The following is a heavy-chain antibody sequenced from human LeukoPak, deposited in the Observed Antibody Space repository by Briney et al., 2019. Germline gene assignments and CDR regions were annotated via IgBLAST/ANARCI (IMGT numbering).Heavy chain of an antibody. D-gene: IGHD4/OR15-4a*01. CDR1: RFIFRNYW. CDR3: ARDNGVLSFDC. CDR2: INTDGSST. J-gene: IGHJ4*02. V-gene: IGHV3-74*01. Sequence: GWSLTLSRAASRFIFRNYWMYWVRQGPGKELVWVSRINTDGSSTTYADCVKGLFTISRDNAKNTLDLQMNSLRAEDTAVYYCARDNGVLSFDCWGQGALVTVSS.